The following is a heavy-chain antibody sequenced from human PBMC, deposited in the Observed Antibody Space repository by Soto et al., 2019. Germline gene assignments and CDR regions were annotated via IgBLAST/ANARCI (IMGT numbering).Heavy chain of an antibody. V-gene: IGHV4-30-2*06. Sequence: SETLSLTCTVSGGSISSGGYSWTWIRQSPGKGLEWLGYTYQSGSAYYNPSLKSRVTISVDRSKNQFSLNVTSVTAADTAVYYCARDYYGMDVWGQGTTVT. J-gene: IGHJ6*02. CDR3: ARDYYGMDV. CDR1: GGSISSGGYS. CDR2: TYQSGSA.